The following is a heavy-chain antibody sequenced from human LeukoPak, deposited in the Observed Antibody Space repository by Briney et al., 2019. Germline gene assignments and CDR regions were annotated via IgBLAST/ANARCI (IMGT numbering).Heavy chain of an antibody. CDR2: IYSSGST. J-gene: IGHJ3*02. CDR3: ATAYDSSGIGAFDI. D-gene: IGHD3-22*01. V-gene: IGHV4-39*01. Sequence: PSETLSLTCTVSGGSISSSSYYWGWIRQPPGKGLEWIGSIYSSGSTYYNPSLKSRVTISVDTSKNQFSLKLSSVTAADTAVYYCATAYDSSGIGAFDIWGQGTMVTVSS. CDR1: GGSISSSSYY.